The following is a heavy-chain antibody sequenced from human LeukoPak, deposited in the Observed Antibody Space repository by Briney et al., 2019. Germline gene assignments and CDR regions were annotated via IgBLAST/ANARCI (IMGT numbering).Heavy chain of an antibody. CDR3: AKRRRYSSSSYYYYGMDV. V-gene: IGHV3-23*01. CDR2: ISGSGGST. Sequence: GGSLRLSCAASGFTFSSYAMSWVRQAPGKGLEWVSAISGSGGSTYYADSVKGRFTISRDNSKNTLYLQMNSLRAEDTAVYYCAKRRRYSSSSYYYYGMDVWGQGTTVTVPS. D-gene: IGHD6-6*01. J-gene: IGHJ6*02. CDR1: GFTFSSYA.